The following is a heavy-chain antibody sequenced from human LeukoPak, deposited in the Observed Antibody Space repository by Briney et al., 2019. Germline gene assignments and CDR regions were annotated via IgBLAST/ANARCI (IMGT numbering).Heavy chain of an antibody. Sequence: GGSLRLSCAASGLTFTDYAMTWVRQAPGKGLEWVSVISGGGDSIYYADSVRGRFTISRDNSKNTLYLQMNSLRAEDTAFYYCAKEAPFILFDPWGQGALVTVSS. CDR3: AKEAPFILFDP. CDR2: ISGGGDSI. D-gene: IGHD3-9*01. V-gene: IGHV3-23*01. J-gene: IGHJ5*02. CDR1: GLTFTDYA.